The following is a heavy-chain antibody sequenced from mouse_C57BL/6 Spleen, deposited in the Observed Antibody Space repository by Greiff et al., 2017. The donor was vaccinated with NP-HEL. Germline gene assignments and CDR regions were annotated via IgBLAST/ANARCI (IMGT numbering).Heavy chain of an antibody. J-gene: IGHJ2*01. CDR3: ARNKGSSSYYFGY. CDR1: GFSLTSYG. V-gene: IGHV2-2*01. Sequence: QVQLKESGPGLVQPSQSLSITCTVSGFSLTSYGVHWVRQSPGKGLEWLGVIWSGGSTDYNAAFISRLSISKDNSKSQVFFKMNSLQADDTAIYYCARNKGSSSYYFGYWGQGTTLTVSS. CDR2: IWSGGST. D-gene: IGHD1-1*01.